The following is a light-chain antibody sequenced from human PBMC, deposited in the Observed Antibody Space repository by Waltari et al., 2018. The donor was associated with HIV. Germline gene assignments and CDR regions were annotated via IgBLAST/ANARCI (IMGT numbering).Light chain of an antibody. CDR1: QRVLSRSNNENY. V-gene: IGKV4-1*01. CDR2: WAF. J-gene: IGKJ1*01. CDR3: QQYYSSPRT. Sequence: DIVMTQSPDSLAVSLGERATIHCKSSQRVLSRSNNENYLAWYQQKPGQPPKLLIYWAFTRDSGVPDRFSGSGSGTDFSLTISSLQAEDVAVYYCQQYYSSPRTFGQGTKVEIK.